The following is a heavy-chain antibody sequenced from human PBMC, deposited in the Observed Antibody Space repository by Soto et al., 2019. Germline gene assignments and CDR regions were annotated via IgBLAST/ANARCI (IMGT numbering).Heavy chain of an antibody. J-gene: IGHJ6*02. CDR1: GGTFSSYS. CDR3: ARVDYDSTYGFYYYGLDV. D-gene: IGHD3-10*01. Sequence: QVHLVQSGAEVKKPGSSVRVSCKTSGGTFSSYSFTWVRQAPGQGLEWMGEIIPILNTANFAQKFQSRVTITADEPTSTVYMDLNSLSTDDTTVYYCARVDYDSTYGFYYYGLDVCGQGTTVTVSS. CDR2: IIPILNTA. V-gene: IGHV1-69*01.